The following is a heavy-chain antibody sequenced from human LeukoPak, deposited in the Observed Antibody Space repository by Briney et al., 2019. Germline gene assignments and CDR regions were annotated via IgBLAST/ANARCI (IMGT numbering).Heavy chain of an antibody. J-gene: IGHJ4*02. V-gene: IGHV1-69*06. Sequence: SVKASCKASGGTFNKYAISWVRQAPGQGLEWMGRIIPIFGSAKYSDKFQGRVTFTADKSTATAYMEMSSLRSEDTAVYFCARGDMEYYYDSSGYYAVYDSFDFWGQGTLVTVSA. CDR1: GGTFNKYA. CDR2: IIPIFGSA. D-gene: IGHD3-22*01. CDR3: ARGDMEYYYDSSGYYAVYDSFDF.